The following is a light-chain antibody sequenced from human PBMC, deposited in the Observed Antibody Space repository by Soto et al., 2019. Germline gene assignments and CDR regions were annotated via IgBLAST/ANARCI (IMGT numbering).Light chain of an antibody. V-gene: IGKV3-20*01. Sequence: EIVLTQSPGTLSLSPGERATLSYRASQSVSSSYLAWYQQNPGQAPRLLIFGASSRATGIPDRFSGSGSGTDFTLTISRLEPEDFAVYYCQQYGRSPPFTFGPGTKVDIK. CDR1: QSVSSSY. J-gene: IGKJ3*01. CDR2: GAS. CDR3: QQYGRSPPFT.